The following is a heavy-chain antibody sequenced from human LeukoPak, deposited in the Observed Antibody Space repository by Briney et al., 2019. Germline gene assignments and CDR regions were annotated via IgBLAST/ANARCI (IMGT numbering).Heavy chain of an antibody. Sequence: PGGSLRLSCAASGFTFSSYWMSWVRQAPGKGLEWVANIKQDGSEKYYVDSVKGRFTISRDNAKNSLYLQMNSLRAEDTAVYYCARSLGTVSPWFDPWGQGTLVTVSS. CDR1: GFTFSSYW. CDR2: IKQDGSEK. D-gene: IGHD4-17*01. V-gene: IGHV3-7*01. CDR3: ARSLGTVSPWFDP. J-gene: IGHJ5*02.